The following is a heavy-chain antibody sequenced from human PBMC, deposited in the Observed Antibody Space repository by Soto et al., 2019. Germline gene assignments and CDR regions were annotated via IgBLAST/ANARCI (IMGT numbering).Heavy chain of an antibody. J-gene: IGHJ4*02. CDR2: INHSGST. Sequence: PSETLSLTCTVSGGSISSGGYYWSWIRQHPGKGLEWIGEINHSGSTNYNPSLKSRVTISVDTSKNQFSLKLSSVTAADTAVYYCARERGLRYSVLRYFDWSYWGQGTLVTVSS. D-gene: IGHD3-9*01. V-gene: IGHV4-31*03. CDR1: GGSISSGGYY. CDR3: ARERGLRYSVLRYFDWSY.